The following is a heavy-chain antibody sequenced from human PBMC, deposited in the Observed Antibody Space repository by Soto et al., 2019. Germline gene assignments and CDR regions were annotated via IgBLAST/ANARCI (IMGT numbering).Heavy chain of an antibody. CDR1: GGSISSSRYY. CDR2: IYYSGST. Sequence: QLQLQESGRGLVKPSETLSLTCTVSGGSISSSRYYWGWIRQPPGRGLEWIRSIYYSGSTYYNPSLKSRVTISVQPSRNQSSRKMSSVTAADTAVYYFARRGIQLWRRGSFEYWGQGTLVTVSS. CDR3: ARRGIQLWRRGSFEY. D-gene: IGHD5-18*01. J-gene: IGHJ4*02. V-gene: IGHV4-39*01.